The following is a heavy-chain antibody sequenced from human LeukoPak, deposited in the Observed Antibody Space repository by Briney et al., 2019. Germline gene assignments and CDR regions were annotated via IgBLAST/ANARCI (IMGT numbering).Heavy chain of an antibody. D-gene: IGHD2-21*02. CDR2: IYNDANT. J-gene: IGHJ6*04. CDR1: GFTVSTNH. Sequence: GGSLRLSCAVSGFTVSTNHMSWVRQAPGKGLEWVSVIYNDANTYYTDSVKGRFTISRDNSKNTVFLQMNSLRAEDTAVYYSARDREVVTAKAQMDVWGKGTTVTVSS. V-gene: IGHV3-53*01. CDR3: ARDREVVTAKAQMDV.